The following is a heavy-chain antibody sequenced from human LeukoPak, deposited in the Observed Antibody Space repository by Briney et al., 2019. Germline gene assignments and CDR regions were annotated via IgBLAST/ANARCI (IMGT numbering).Heavy chain of an antibody. V-gene: IGHV4-31*03. CDR1: GGSISSGGYY. Sequence: PSETLSLTCTVSGGSISSGGYYWSWIRQHPGKGLEWIGYIYYSGSTYYNPSLKSRVTISVDTSENQFSLKLSSVTAADTAVYYCARESLITMVRGVIGVDVWGKGTTVTVSS. D-gene: IGHD3-10*01. CDR3: ARESLITMVRGVIGVDV. J-gene: IGHJ6*04. CDR2: IYYSGST.